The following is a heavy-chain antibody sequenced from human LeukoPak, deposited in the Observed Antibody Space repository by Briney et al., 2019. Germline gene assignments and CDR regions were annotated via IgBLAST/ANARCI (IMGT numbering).Heavy chain of an antibody. V-gene: IGHV3-23*01. D-gene: IGHD2-21*02. Sequence: GGSLRLSCAASGFTFGSFAMSWVRQAPGKGLEWVSGISGTSVTTNYAAAVKGRFIISRDNSKNTVDLQMNGLRAGDTAVYYCVREDTPATANYWGQGTMVTISS. CDR3: VREDTPATANY. CDR2: ISGTSVTT. CDR1: GFTFGSFA. J-gene: IGHJ4*02.